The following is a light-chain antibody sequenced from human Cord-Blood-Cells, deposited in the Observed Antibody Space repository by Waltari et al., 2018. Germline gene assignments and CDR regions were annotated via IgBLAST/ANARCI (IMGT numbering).Light chain of an antibody. CDR2: DVS. J-gene: IGLJ2*01. Sequence: QSALTQPASVSGSPGQSITIPCTGTSSAVGGYNYVSWYQQHPGKAPKLIIYDVSNRPSGVSNRFSGSKSGNTASLTISGLQAEDEADYYCSSYTSSSTLVFGGGTKLTVL. V-gene: IGLV2-14*01. CDR1: SSAVGGYNY. CDR3: SSYTSSSTLV.